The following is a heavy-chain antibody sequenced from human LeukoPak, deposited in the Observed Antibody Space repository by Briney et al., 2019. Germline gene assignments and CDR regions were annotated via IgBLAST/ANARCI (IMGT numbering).Heavy chain of an antibody. J-gene: IGHJ3*02. V-gene: IGHV3-53*01. CDR2: IYSDGST. Sequence: GGSLRPSCAASGFTFSSYWMHWVRQAPGKGLEWVSEIYSDGSTYYAAPVKGRFSFYGDNSKNTVYLQMNSLSADDTAVYYCARELREHGVFDIWGQGTMVTVSS. CDR3: ARELREHGVFDI. D-gene: IGHD1-26*01. CDR1: GFTFSSYW.